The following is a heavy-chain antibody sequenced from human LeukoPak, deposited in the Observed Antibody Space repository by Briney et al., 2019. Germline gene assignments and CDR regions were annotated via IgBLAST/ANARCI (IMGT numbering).Heavy chain of an antibody. Sequence: GASVKVTCKASGYTFSSYHIHWVRQANGQGLEWMGWMNPSSGNTGCAQKFQGRLNMTRNTSIDTAYMELRSLRSDDTAVYYCARRVGSGWPVQHWGQGTLVTVSS. J-gene: IGHJ1*01. CDR1: GYTFSSYH. CDR3: ARRVGSGWPVQH. D-gene: IGHD6-19*01. CDR2: MNPSSGNT. V-gene: IGHV1-8*01.